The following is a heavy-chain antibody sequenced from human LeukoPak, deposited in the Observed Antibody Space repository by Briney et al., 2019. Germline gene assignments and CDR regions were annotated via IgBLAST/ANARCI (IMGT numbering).Heavy chain of an antibody. CDR3: AKYSGSLLFDY. CDR2: IYSGGGT. CDR1: RFIVTSNY. Sequence: GGSLRLSCAASRFIVTSNYMSWVRQTPGKGLEWVSLIYSGGGTYYADSVNGRFTIPTDNSKHTVYFQLNSLRAEEKAVYYCAKYSGSLLFDYWGGGTLVSVPS. J-gene: IGHJ4*02. V-gene: IGHV3-53*03. D-gene: IGHD1-26*01.